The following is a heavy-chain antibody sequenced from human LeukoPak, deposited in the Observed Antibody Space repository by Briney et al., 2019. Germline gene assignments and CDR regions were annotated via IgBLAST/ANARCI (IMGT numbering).Heavy chain of an antibody. CDR1: GGSISTYY. V-gene: IGHV4-59*01. CDR3: AREMAITGALDI. J-gene: IGHJ3*02. Sequence: PSETLSLTCTVSGGSISTYYWNWIRQPPGKGLEWVGYIYYSGSTKYNPSLNSRVTISVDTSKNQFSLTLSSVTAADTAVYYCAREMAITGALDIWGQGSMVTVSS. CDR2: IYYSGST. D-gene: IGHD5-24*01.